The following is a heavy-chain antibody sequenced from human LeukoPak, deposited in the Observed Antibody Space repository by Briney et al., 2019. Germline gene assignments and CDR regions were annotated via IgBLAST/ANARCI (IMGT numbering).Heavy chain of an antibody. CDR2: IYYSGST. J-gene: IGHJ3*02. Sequence: SETLSLTCTVSGGPISSYYWSWIRQPPGKGLEWIGYIYYSGSTNYNPSLKSRVTISVDTSKNQFSLKLSSVTAADTAVYYCARETRDYDFWSGNDAFDIWGQGTMVTVSS. V-gene: IGHV4-59*01. CDR1: GGPISSYY. CDR3: ARETRDYDFWSGNDAFDI. D-gene: IGHD3-3*01.